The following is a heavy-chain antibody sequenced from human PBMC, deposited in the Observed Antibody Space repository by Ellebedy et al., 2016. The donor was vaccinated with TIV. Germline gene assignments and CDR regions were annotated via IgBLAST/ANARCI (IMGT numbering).Heavy chain of an antibody. J-gene: IGHJ4*02. CDR1: GFIVSTNY. V-gene: IGHV3-53*01. Sequence: GGSLRLXCAASGFIVSTNYMNWVRQAPGKGLEWVSVIYTGGSAYYAGSVKGRFTISRDNSKNTLYLQMNSLRAEDTAVYYCARDKGLAGFDYWGQGTLVTVSS. CDR2: IYTGGSA. CDR3: ARDKGLAGFDY. D-gene: IGHD3/OR15-3a*01.